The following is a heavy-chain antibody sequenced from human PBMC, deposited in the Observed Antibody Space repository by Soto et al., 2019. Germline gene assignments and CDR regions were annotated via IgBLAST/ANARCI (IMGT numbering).Heavy chain of an antibody. Sequence: SETLSLTCTVSGGSISSESYFWAWIRQPPGKGPEWIGTIYYTGDSYYNPSLKSRVTISVDTSKNQFSLKLSSVTAADTAVYYCARHLAASYYDSSGYYSDDYYGMDVWGQGTTVTVSS. V-gene: IGHV4-39*01. CDR2: IYYTGDS. D-gene: IGHD3-22*01. CDR1: GGSISSESYF. J-gene: IGHJ6*02. CDR3: ARHLAASYYDSSGYYSDDYYGMDV.